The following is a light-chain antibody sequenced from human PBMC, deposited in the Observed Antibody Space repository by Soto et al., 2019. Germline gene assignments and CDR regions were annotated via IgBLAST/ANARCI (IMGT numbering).Light chain of an antibody. CDR2: AAS. V-gene: IGKV1-6*01. CDR1: RDVGSD. CDR3: LQDYGDSWT. J-gene: IGKJ1*01. Sequence: QMTQSPSSLSASVGEKIIITCRASRDVGSDVSWYQQKPGQTPKLLIYAASNLYTGVPSRFSGSRSGTEFTLTISSLQPEDFASYYCLQDYGDSWTFGQGTKVEIE.